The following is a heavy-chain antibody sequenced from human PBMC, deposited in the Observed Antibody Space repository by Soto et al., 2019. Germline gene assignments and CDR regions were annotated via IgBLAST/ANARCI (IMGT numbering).Heavy chain of an antibody. J-gene: IGHJ5*02. V-gene: IGHV1-69*13. D-gene: IGHD6-6*01. CDR2: IIPIFGTA. CDR1: GGTFSSYA. Sequence: ASVKVSCNASGGTFSSYAISLVRQAPGQGLEWMGGIIPIFGTANYAQKFQGRVTITADESTSTAYMELSSLRSEDTAVYYCAQYSSFPGWFDPWGQGTLVTVSS. CDR3: AQYSSFPGWFDP.